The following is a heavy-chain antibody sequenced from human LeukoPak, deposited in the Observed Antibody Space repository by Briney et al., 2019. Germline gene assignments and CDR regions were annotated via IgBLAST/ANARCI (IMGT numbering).Heavy chain of an antibody. D-gene: IGHD5-18*01. Sequence: GGSLRLSCAAAGFTFDDYAMHWVRQAPGKGLEWVSGINWNSGSIGYADSVKGRFTISRDNAKNSLYLQMSSLRAEDTALYYCAKDLAAVTEMGYFDYWGQGTLVIVSS. CDR2: INWNSGSI. CDR3: AKDLAAVTEMGYFDY. V-gene: IGHV3-9*01. J-gene: IGHJ4*02. CDR1: GFTFDDYA.